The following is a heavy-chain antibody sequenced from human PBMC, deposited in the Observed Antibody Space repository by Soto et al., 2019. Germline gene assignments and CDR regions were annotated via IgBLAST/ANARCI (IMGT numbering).Heavy chain of an antibody. D-gene: IGHD2-2*01. CDR3: ARVGKGDIVVVPAAIARYNWFDP. CDR2: IYYSGST. J-gene: IGHJ5*02. CDR1: GGSISSGDYY. Sequence: PSETLSLTCTVSGGSISSGDYYWSWIRQPPGKGLEWIGYIYYSGSTYYNPSLKSRVTISVDTSKNQFSLKLSSVTAADTAVYNCARVGKGDIVVVPAAIARYNWFDPWGQGTLVTVSS. V-gene: IGHV4-30-4*01.